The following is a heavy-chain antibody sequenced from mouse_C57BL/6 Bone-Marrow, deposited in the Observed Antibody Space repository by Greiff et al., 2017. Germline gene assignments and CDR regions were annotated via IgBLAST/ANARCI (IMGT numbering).Heavy chain of an antibody. CDR2: IDPANGNT. V-gene: IGHV14-3*01. D-gene: IGHD1-1*01. Sequence: EVQLQQSVAELVRPGASVKLSCTASGFTIKNTYMHWVKQRPEQGLEWIGRIDPANGNTKYAPKFQGKATITADTSSNTAYLQLSSLTSEDTAIYYCANYGSSYVVDYWGQGTTLTVSS. CDR3: ANYGSSYVVDY. CDR1: GFTIKNTY. J-gene: IGHJ2*01.